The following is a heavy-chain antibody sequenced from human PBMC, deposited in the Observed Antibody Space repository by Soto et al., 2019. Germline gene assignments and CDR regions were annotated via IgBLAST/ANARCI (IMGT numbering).Heavy chain of an antibody. D-gene: IGHD3-16*02. CDR2: IYSGGST. Sequence: GGSLRLSCTASGFTVSSNYMSWVRQAPGKGLEWVSVIYSGGSTYYADSVKGRFTISRHNSKNTLYLQMNSLRAEDTAVYYCARVVPQPGYDYVWGSYRSLPRGYFDYWGQGTLVTVSS. J-gene: IGHJ4*02. V-gene: IGHV3-53*04. CDR1: GFTVSSNY. CDR3: ARVVPQPGYDYVWGSYRSLPRGYFDY.